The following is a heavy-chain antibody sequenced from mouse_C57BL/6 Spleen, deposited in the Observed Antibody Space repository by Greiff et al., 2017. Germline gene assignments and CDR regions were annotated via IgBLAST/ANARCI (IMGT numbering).Heavy chain of an antibody. J-gene: IGHJ2*01. V-gene: IGHV5-4*01. CDR1: GFTFSSYA. CDR2: ISDGGSYT. CDR3: ARDRKGDYFDY. Sequence: EVKLMESGGGLVKPGGSLKLSCAASGFTFSSYAMSWVRQTPEKRLEWVATISDGGSYTYYPDNVKGRFTISRDNAKNNLYLQMSHLKSEDTAMFYCARDRKGDYFDYGGQGTTRTVSS.